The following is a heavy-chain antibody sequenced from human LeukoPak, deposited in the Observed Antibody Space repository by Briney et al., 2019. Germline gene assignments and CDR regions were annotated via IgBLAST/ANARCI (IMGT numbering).Heavy chain of an antibody. J-gene: IGHJ4*02. CDR2: INHSGST. V-gene: IGHV4-30-2*01. Sequence: PSQTLSLTCAVSGGSISSGGYYWSWIRQPPGKGLEWIGEINHSGSTNYNPSLKSRVTISVDTSKNQFSLKLSSVTAADTAVYYCARSGSSSLLAYFYWGQGTLVTVSS. CDR1: GGSISSGGYY. D-gene: IGHD6-6*01. CDR3: ARSGSSSLLAYFY.